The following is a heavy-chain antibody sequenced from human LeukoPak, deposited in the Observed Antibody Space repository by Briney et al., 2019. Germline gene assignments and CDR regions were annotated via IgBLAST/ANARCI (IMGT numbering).Heavy chain of an antibody. CDR2: IDLSVVYT. CDR3: ARHGLGSGLYYFDF. CDR1: GSRFTTYW. V-gene: IGHV5-10-1*01. J-gene: IGHJ4*02. D-gene: IGHD6-19*01. Sequence: GDPLKISGKGSGSRFTTYWINGVRQLPGKGLEGLERIDLSVVYTNYSPSFQGHVSFAADKSISTVYLQWSSLKASDTAMYYCARHGLGSGLYYFDFWGQGTLVTVSS.